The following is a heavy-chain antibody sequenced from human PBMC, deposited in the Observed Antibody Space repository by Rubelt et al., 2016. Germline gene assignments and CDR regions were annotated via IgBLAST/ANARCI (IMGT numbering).Heavy chain of an antibody. J-gene: IGHJ2*01. CDR2: INHSGST. V-gene: IGHV4-34*01. CDR3: ARRRRYRGSSYWYFDL. Sequence: QVQLQQWGAGLLKPSETLSLTCAVYGGSFSGYYWSWIRQPPGKGLEWIGEINHSGSTNYHPALKGRVTISLDTSTNQCSLRLSSVTAADTAVYYCARRRRYRGSSYWYFDLWGRGTLVTVSS. D-gene: IGHD1-26*01. CDR1: GGSFSGYY.